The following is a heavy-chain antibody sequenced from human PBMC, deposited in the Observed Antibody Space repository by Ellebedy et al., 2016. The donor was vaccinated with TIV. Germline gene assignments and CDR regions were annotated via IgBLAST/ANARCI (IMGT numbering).Heavy chain of an antibody. CDR3: ARLTMVRGVVNWFDP. V-gene: IGHV5-51*01. CDR2: IYPGDSDT. CDR1: GYSFTSYW. J-gene: IGHJ5*02. D-gene: IGHD3-10*01. Sequence: GESLKISCRGSGYSFTSYWIGWVRQMPGKGLEWIGIIYPGDSDTRYSPSFQGQVTISADKSISTAYLQWSSLKASDTAMYYCARLTMVRGVVNWFDPWGQGTLVTVSS.